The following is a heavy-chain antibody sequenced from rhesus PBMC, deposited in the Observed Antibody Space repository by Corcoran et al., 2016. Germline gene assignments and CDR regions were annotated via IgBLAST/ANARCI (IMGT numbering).Heavy chain of an antibody. CDR2: VYGSGGST. V-gene: IGHV4-93*02. CDR3: ARTSGYASGSFVV. J-gene: IGHJ5-1*01. D-gene: IGHD6-31*01. Sequence: QVQLQASGPAVVWSSETPSLSCAVSGGLRSGYTWRGRNRQSPGKGLDWIGGVYGSGGSTEYNPSLMSRITISIDTSKTQFSLKLSSVTAADTAIYFCARTSGYASGSFVVWGAGVMVAVSS. CDR1: GGLRSGYTW.